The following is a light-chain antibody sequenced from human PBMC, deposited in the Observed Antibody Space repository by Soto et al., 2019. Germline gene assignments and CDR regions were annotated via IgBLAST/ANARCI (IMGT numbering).Light chain of an antibody. V-gene: IGKV3-20*01. CDR2: GAS. CDR1: QSVSSSY. Sequence: EILLTQSPGTLSLSPGERATLSCRASQSVSSSYLAWYQEKPGQATRLLIYGASSRATGIPDRFSGSGSGTDFTLTISRLEPEDFAVYYCQQYGRSPGYTFGQGTKLEIK. J-gene: IGKJ2*01. CDR3: QQYGRSPGYT.